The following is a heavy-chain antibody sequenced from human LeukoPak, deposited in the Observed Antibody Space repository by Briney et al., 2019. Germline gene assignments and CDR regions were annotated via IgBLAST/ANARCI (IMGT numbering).Heavy chain of an antibody. CDR3: ARDQCSGPNCQVALDY. J-gene: IGHJ4*02. V-gene: IGHV3-74*01. Sequence: PGGSLRVSCAASGFTFSSYWMHWGRQGPGKGLVWVSRVNSDGSRTSYADSVKGRFTISRDNAKNTLYLQMNSLRAEDTAVYYCARDQCSGPNCQVALDYWGQGTLVTVSS. CDR1: GFTFSSYW. CDR2: VNSDGSRT. D-gene: IGHD2-2*01.